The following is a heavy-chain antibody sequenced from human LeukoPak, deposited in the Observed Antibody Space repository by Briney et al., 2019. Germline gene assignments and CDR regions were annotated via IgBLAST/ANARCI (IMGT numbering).Heavy chain of an antibody. J-gene: IGHJ4*02. V-gene: IGHV3-53*01. Sequence: PGGSLRLSCAASGFTVSSNYMSWVRQAPGKGLEWVSLISSGGSTFYADSVKGRFTISRDNFKNTLYLQMNSLRAEDTAIYFCARGLYGGLPFGYWGQGTLVTVSS. CDR1: GFTVSSNY. D-gene: IGHD4/OR15-4a*01. CDR2: ISSGGST. CDR3: ARGLYGGLPFGY.